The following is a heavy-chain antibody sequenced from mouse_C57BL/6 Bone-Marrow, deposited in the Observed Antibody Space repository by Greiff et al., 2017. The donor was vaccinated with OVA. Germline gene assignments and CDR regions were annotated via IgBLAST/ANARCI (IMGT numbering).Heavy chain of an antibody. CDR1: GFTFTDYY. J-gene: IGHJ4*01. CDR2: IRNKANGYTT. V-gene: IGHV7-3*01. D-gene: IGHD2-10*02. Sequence: EVKLVESGGGLVQPGGSLSLSCAASGFTFTDYYMSWVRQPPGKALEWLGFIRNKANGYTTEYSASVKGRFTISRDNSQSILYLQMNALRAEDSATYYCARYQFGNRGGIYAMDYWGQGTSVTVSS. CDR3: ARYQFGNRGGIYAMDY.